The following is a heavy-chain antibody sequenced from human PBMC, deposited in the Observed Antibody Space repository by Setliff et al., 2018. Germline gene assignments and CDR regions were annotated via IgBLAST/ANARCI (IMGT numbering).Heavy chain of an antibody. CDR1: GYTFTSYA. J-gene: IGHJ6*02. V-gene: IGHV7-4-1*02. CDR3: ARSQYRAIFGVYYYYYGMDV. Sequence: ASVKVSCKASGYTFTSYAMNWVRQAPGQGLEWMGWINTNTGNPTYAQGFTGRFVFSLDTSVSTAHLQISSLKAEDTAVYYCARSQYRAIFGVYYYYYGMDVWGQGTTVTVSS. D-gene: IGHD3-3*01. CDR2: INTNTGNP.